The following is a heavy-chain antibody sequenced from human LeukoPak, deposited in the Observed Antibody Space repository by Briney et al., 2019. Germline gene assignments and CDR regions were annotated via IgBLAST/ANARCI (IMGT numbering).Heavy chain of an antibody. Sequence: PSETLSLTCTVSGGSISSYFWSWFRQPAGKGLEWIGRLYTSGSTNYNPSLKSRVTMSVDTSKNQFSLKLSSVTAADTAVYYCARDRTVLRYFDPLGYWGQGTLVTVSS. D-gene: IGHD3-9*01. J-gene: IGHJ4*02. V-gene: IGHV4-4*07. CDR1: GGSISSYF. CDR2: LYTSGST. CDR3: ARDRTVLRYFDPLGY.